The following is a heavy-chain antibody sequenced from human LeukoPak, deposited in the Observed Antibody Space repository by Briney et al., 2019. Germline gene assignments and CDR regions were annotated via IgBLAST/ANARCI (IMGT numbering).Heavy chain of an antibody. D-gene: IGHD6-19*01. V-gene: IGHV1-2*02. Sequence: GASVKVSCKASGYTFTGYYMHWVRQAPGQGLEWMGWINPNSGGTNYAQKFQGRVTMTRDTSISTAYMELSRLRSDDTAVYYCARASAVAGPLTFSYWGQGTLVTVSS. CDR3: ARASAVAGPLTFSY. CDR2: INPNSGGT. J-gene: IGHJ4*02. CDR1: GYTFTGYY.